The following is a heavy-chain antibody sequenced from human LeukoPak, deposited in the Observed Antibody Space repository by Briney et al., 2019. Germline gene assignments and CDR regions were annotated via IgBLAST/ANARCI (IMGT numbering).Heavy chain of an antibody. J-gene: IGHJ6*03. V-gene: IGHV4-34*01. CDR3: ARGTTVTTFQAGTYYYYYIDV. Sequence: PSETLSLTCAVYGGSFNGHHWTWLRQAPGKGLECIGEIKHSGSTNYNPSLKSRVTISVDTSKNHFSLKLSSVTAADTALYYCARGTTVTTFQAGTYYYYYIDVWGKGTTVAVSS. D-gene: IGHD4-17*01. CDR1: GGSFNGHH. CDR2: IKHSGST.